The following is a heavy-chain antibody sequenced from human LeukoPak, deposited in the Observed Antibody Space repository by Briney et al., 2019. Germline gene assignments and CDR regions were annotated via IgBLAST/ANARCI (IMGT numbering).Heavy chain of an antibody. CDR1: GFTPSTYE. CDR2: ISGSGTAT. V-gene: IGHV3-48*03. Sequence: GGSVRLSCAASGFTPSTYEMNWVRQAPGKGLEWIPYISGSGTATLYADSVKGRFTVSRDNAKNSLYLLMNSLGAEDTAVYYCARYCAGNCYQSMDVWGRGTTVTAS. J-gene: IGHJ6*02. D-gene: IGHD2-21*02. CDR3: ARYCAGNCYQSMDV.